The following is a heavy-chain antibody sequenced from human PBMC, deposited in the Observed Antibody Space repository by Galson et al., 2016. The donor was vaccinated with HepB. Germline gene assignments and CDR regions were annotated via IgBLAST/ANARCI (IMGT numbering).Heavy chain of an antibody. CDR1: RFTFSNYG. D-gene: IGHD1-26*01. CDR2: ISGSGSRT. CDR3: AKTVYSGNFDTAFDV. Sequence: SLRLSCAASRFTFSNYGMSWVRQAPGKGLDWVSVISGSGSRTYHADPVKGRFTISRDNSKSTLYLQMNSLRAEDTALYYCAKTVYSGNFDTAFDVWGQGTMVTVSS. V-gene: IGHV3-23*01. J-gene: IGHJ3*01.